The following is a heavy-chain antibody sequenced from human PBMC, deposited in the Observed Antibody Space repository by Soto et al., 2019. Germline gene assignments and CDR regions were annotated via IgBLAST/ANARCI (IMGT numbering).Heavy chain of an antibody. Sequence: GGSLRLCCAASGFTFSSYAMSWVRQAPGKGLEWVSAISGSGGSTYYADSVKGRFTISRDNSKNTLYLQMNSLRAEDTAVYYCAKEGSTYWDHYHYGTDFRGQGPTVTLSS. D-gene: IGHD2-2*01. J-gene: IGHJ6*02. CDR1: GFTFSSYA. CDR3: AKEGSTYWDHYHYGTDF. V-gene: IGHV3-23*01. CDR2: ISGSGGST.